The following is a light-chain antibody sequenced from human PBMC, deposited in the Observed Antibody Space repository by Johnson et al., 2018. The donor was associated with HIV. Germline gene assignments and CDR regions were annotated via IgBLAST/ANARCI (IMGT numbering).Light chain of an antibody. J-gene: IGLJ1*01. CDR2: EDN. CDR3: GIWDASLSPLYV. CDR1: VSNIESYF. Sequence: QSVLTQPPSVSAAPGQTVNISCSGNVSNIESYFVSWYQQLPGAAPTLLIYEDNKRPSGIPDRFSGSKSGATATLGITGLQTGDEADYYCGIWDASLSPLYVFGTGTTITV. V-gene: IGLV1-51*02.